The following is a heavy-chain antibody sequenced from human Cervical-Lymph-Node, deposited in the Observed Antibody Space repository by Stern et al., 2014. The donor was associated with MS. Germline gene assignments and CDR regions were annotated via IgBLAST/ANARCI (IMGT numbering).Heavy chain of an antibody. CDR1: GYTFTSYD. CDR2: MNPNSGNT. V-gene: IGHV1-8*01. D-gene: IGHD6-13*01. J-gene: IGHJ5*02. CDR3: ASSIAADWNWFDP. Sequence: VQLVESGAEVKKPGASVKGSCKASGYTFTSYDINWVRQATGQGLEWMGWMNPNSGNTGYAQKFQGRVTMTRNTSISTAYMELSSLRSEDTAVYYCASSIAADWNWFDPWGQGTLVTVSS.